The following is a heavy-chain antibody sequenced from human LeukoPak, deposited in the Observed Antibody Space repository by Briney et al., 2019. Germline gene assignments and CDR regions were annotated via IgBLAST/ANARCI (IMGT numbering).Heavy chain of an antibody. CDR3: ARSYHYDSSGYHLMVLDY. J-gene: IGHJ4*02. CDR1: GFTFSSCA. V-gene: IGHV3-30*04. Sequence: GRSLRLSCAASGFTFSSCAMHWVRQAPGKGLEWVAVISYDGKNKYYADSVQGRFTISRDNSKNTLYLQMNSLRAEDTAVYYCARSYHYDSSGYHLMVLDYWGQGTLVTVSS. D-gene: IGHD3-22*01. CDR2: ISYDGKNK.